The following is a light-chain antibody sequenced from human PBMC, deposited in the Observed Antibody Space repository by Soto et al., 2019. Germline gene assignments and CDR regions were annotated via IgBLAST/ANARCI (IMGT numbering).Light chain of an antibody. J-gene: IGKJ1*01. CDR1: ESVFYSFTNRNY. V-gene: IGKV4-1*01. CDR2: WAS. CDR3: QQYHTTPLT. Sequence: DIVMTQSPDSLAVSLGERATINCKSSESVFYSFTNRNYLAWYQLKPGQPPKLLISWASTRESGVPDRFSGSGAGTDSTLTISRQQAEDVAVYCCQQYHTTPLTFGQGTKVEV.